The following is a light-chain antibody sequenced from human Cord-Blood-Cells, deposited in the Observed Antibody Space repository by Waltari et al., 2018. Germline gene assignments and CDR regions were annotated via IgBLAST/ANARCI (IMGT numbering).Light chain of an antibody. V-gene: IGKV3-11*01. J-gene: IGKJ4*01. CDR1: QSVSSY. Sequence: EIVLTQSPATLSLSPGERATLSCRASQSVSSYLAWYQQKPGQAPRLLIYDASNRVTGIPARFSGSGSGTDFTLTISSLEPEDFAVYYCQQRSNWPRGVTFGGGTKVEIK. CDR2: DAS. CDR3: QQRSNWPRGVT.